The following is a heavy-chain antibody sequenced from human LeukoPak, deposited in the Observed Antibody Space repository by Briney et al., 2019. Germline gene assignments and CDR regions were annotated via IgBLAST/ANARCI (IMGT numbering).Heavy chain of an antibody. J-gene: IGHJ4*02. Sequence: GASVKVSCKASGYTFTSYYMHWVRQAPGQGLEWMGIINPSGGSTSYAQKFQGRVTITADKSTSTAYMELSSLRSEDTAVYYCARVGAQAAAGNDFDYWGQGTLVTVSS. D-gene: IGHD6-13*01. CDR3: ARVGAQAAAGNDFDY. CDR2: INPSGGST. CDR1: GYTFTSYY. V-gene: IGHV1-46*01.